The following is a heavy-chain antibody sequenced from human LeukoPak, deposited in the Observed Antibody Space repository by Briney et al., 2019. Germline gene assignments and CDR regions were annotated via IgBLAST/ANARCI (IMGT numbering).Heavy chain of an antibody. J-gene: IGHJ4*02. CDR1: GYTFTAYF. CDR2: INPNSGGT. D-gene: IGHD6-13*01. CDR3: ASSGIGSSSWYLHY. V-gene: IGHV1-2*02. Sequence: ASVKVSCKASGYTFTAYFIHWVRQAPGQGLEWMGWINPNSGGTNYAQKFQGRVTMTRDTSISTAYMELSRLRSDDTAVYYCASSGIGSSSWYLHYWGQGTLVTVSS.